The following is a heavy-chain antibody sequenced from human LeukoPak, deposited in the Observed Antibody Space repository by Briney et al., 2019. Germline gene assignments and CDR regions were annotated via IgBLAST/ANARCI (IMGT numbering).Heavy chain of an antibody. CDR2: IRSSGTYV. CDR3: ATGWNWFDP. CDR1: GYTLSSYT. D-gene: IGHD5-24*01. Sequence: GGSLRLSCAASGYTLSSYTMNWVRQAPGKGLEWVSSIRSSGTYVFYADSVRGRFTISRDNAKNSVYLQMNSLRAEDTAIYYCATGWNWFDPWGQGTLVTVSS. J-gene: IGHJ5*02. V-gene: IGHV3-21*06.